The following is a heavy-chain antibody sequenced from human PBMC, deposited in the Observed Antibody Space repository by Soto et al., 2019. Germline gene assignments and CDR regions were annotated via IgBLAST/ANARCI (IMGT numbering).Heavy chain of an antibody. CDR1: GLAFSSQD. J-gene: IGHJ4*02. D-gene: IGHD7-27*01. CDR2: ITGSGGGT. Sequence: EVPLLESGGGLVQPGGSLRLSCAASGLAFSSQDISWVRQAPGKGLEWVSVITGSGGGTYYADSVKGRFIISRDTPTNTLYLQMNSLRAEDTAVYYCAKLTAHWGQGVLVTVSS. V-gene: IGHV3-23*01. CDR3: AKLTAH.